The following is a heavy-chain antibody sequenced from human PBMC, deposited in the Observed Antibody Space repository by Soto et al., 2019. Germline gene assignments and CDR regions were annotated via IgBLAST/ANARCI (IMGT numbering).Heavy chain of an antibody. CDR3: ARHNAVRATPAF. J-gene: IGHJ4*02. CDR1: GGSIKSDDYY. D-gene: IGHD2-15*01. V-gene: IGHV4-39*01. Sequence: SETLSLTCTVSGGSIKSDDYYWGWIRQPPGKGLEWIGTVSYSGTTYYNPSLKSRATISVDTSKRQFSLRPSSTTAPDTAVYYCARHNAVRATPAFWGQGTLVPVSS. CDR2: VSYSGTT.